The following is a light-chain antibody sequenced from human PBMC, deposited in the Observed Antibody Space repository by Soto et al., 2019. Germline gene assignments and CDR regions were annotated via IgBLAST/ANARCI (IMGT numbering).Light chain of an antibody. V-gene: IGLV2-14*01. Sequence: QSALTQPASVSGSPGQSITISCLGSSSDVGHYDYVSWYQQHPGRAPKVILYEVNIRPSGVSNRFSGSKSGNTAYLTISGVQAEDEADYYCCSYTDSSGRVFGGGTKVTVL. CDR2: EVN. J-gene: IGLJ3*02. CDR3: CSYTDSSGRV. CDR1: SSDVGHYDY.